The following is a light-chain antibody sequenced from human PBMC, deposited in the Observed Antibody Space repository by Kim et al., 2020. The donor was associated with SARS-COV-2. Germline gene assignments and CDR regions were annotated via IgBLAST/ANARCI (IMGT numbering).Light chain of an antibody. Sequence: VMTQSPATLSVSPGEGATLSCRASQSVSRNLAWYQQKPGQAPRLLIYGASSRATGIPARFSGSGSGTEFTLTISSLQSEDFAVYYCQKYNNWPRTFGQGTKVDIK. CDR1: QSVSRN. V-gene: IGKV3-15*01. CDR2: GAS. J-gene: IGKJ1*01. CDR3: QKYNNWPRT.